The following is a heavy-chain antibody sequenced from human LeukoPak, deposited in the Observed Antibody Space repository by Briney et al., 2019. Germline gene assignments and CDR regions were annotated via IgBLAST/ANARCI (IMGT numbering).Heavy chain of an antibody. CDR2: ISAYNGNT. Sequence: ASVKVSCKASGYTFTSYGISWVRQAPGQGLEWMGWISAYNGNTNYAQKLQGRVTMTTDTSTSTAYMELRSLRSDDTAVYYCATRQVADNYYYGMDVWGQGTTVTVSS. CDR3: ATRQVADNYYYGMDV. CDR1: GYTFTSYG. D-gene: IGHD2-15*01. J-gene: IGHJ6*02. V-gene: IGHV1-18*01.